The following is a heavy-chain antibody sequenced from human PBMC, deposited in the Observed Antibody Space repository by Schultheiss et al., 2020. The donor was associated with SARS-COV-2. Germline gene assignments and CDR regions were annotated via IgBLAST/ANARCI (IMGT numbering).Heavy chain of an antibody. CDR2: IDKGGGTT. Sequence: GGSLRLSCAASGFTFSNYWMHWVRQAPGKGLMWVSSIDKGGGTTRYADSMKGRFTISRDDAKSTLYLQMNSLRGEDTAVYYCERDPDTYGPIDQWGQGTLVTVSS. D-gene: IGHD5-18*01. J-gene: IGHJ4*02. CDR1: GFTFSNYW. V-gene: IGHV3-74*01. CDR3: ERDPDTYGPIDQ.